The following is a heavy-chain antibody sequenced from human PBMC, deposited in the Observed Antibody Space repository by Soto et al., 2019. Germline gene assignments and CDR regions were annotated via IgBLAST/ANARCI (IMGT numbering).Heavy chain of an antibody. CDR1: GFTFDEYA. CDR3: ARATQSYYDTSGYYSHVP. CDR2: INWNGGSK. D-gene: IGHD3-22*01. V-gene: IGHV3-20*04. Sequence: PGGSLRLSCAASGFTFDEYALTWVRQAPGKGLEWVAGINWNGGSKGYADSVKGRFTISRDNAKSSLYLQMNNLRAEDTAFYFCARATQSYYDTSGYYSHVPWGQGA. J-gene: IGHJ5*02.